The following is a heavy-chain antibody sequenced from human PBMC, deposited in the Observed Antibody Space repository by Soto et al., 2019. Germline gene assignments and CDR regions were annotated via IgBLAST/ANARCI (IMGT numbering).Heavy chain of an antibody. V-gene: IGHV1-46*01. J-gene: IGHJ6*02. CDR1: GYTFTSYY. CDR3: ARTLSGRELLQDSSYGMDV. D-gene: IGHD1-26*01. CDR2: INPSGGST. Sequence: ASVKVSCKASGYTFTSYYMHWVRQAPGQGLEWMGIINPSGGSTSYAQKFQGRVTMTRDTSTSTVYMELSSLRSEDTAVYYCARTLSGRELLQDSSYGMDVWGQGTTVTVSS.